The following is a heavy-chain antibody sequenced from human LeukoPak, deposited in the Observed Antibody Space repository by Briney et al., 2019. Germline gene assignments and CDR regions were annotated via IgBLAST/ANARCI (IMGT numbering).Heavy chain of an antibody. CDR1: GFTFSSYW. CDR2: INSDGSST. D-gene: IGHD3-3*01. J-gene: IGHJ4*03. CDR3: ARHHFYDFWSGYYQGYFDY. V-gene: IGHV3-74*01. Sequence: PGGSLRLSCAASGFTFSSYWMHWVRQAPGKGLVRVSRINSDGSSTSYADSVKGRFTISRDNAKNTLYLQMNSLRAEDTAVYCCARHHFYDFWSGYYQGYFDYWGQGTLVTVSS.